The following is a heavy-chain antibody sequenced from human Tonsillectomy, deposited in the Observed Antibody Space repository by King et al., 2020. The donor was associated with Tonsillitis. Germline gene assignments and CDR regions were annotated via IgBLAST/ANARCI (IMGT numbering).Heavy chain of an antibody. CDR1: GFTFSSYW. CDR2: IKSDGSST. D-gene: IGHD1/OR15-1a*01. CDR3: TRVRTVGFDAFDI. V-gene: IGHV3-74*01. Sequence: VQLVESGGGLVQPGGSLRLSCAASGFTFSSYWMHWVRQAPGKGLVWVSRIKSDGSSTSYADSVKGRFTISRDNAKNTLYLHMNSLRAEDTAVYFCTRVRTVGFDAFDIWGQGTMVTVSS. J-gene: IGHJ3*02.